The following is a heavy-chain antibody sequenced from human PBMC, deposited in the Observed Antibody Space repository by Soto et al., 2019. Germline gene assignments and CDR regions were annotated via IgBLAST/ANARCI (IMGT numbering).Heavy chain of an antibody. D-gene: IGHD2-2*01. CDR2: MYHSGST. J-gene: IGHJ5*02. CDR3: ARAYCSSSSCYDIDT. V-gene: IGHV4-30-2*01. CDR1: GGSISSGGYY. Sequence: PSETLSLTCTVSGGSISSGGYYWSWIRQHPGKGLEWIGYMYHSGSTYYNPSLKSRVTISVDRSKNQFSLKLSSVTAADTAVYYCARAYCSSSSCYDIDTWGQGTLVTVSS.